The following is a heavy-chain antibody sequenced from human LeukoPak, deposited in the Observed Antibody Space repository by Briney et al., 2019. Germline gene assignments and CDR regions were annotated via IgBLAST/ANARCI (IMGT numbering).Heavy chain of an antibody. V-gene: IGHV4-39*01. D-gene: IGHD5-12*01. CDR2: IYYSGST. Sequence: SETLSLTCTVSGGSISSSSYYWGWIRQSPGKGLEWIGSIYYSGSTYYNPSLKSRVTISVDTSKNQFSLKLSSVTAADTAAYYCARSVGGATIDYYYGMDVWGQGTTVTVSS. CDR3: ARSVGGATIDYYYGMDV. J-gene: IGHJ6*02. CDR1: GGSISSSSYY.